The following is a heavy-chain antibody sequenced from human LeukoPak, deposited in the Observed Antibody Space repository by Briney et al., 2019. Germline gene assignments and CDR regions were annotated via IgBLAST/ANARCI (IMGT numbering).Heavy chain of an antibody. CDR3: AKDIGGNVLLWFGELYGGYFDY. J-gene: IGHJ4*02. D-gene: IGHD3-10*01. V-gene: IGHV3-9*01. CDR2: ISWNSGSI. Sequence: GGSLRLSCAASGFTFDDYAMHWVRQAPGKGLEWVSGISWNSGSIGYADSVKGRFTISRDSSKNSLYLQMDSLRTEDTALYYCAKDIGGNVLLWFGELYGGYFDYWGQGTLVTVSS. CDR1: GFTFDDYA.